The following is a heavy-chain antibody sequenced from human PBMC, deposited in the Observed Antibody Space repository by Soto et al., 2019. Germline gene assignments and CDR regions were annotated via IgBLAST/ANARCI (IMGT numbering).Heavy chain of an antibody. J-gene: IGHJ6*02. CDR2: ISSSGSTM. V-gene: IGHV3-48*03. D-gene: IGHD4-17*01. CDR1: GFTFGSYE. CDR3: AKDGRDYGDRYYYGMDV. Sequence: PGGSLRLSCAASGFTFGSYEMNWVRQAPGKGLEWVSYISSSGSTMYYAGSVKGRFTISRDNAKNSLYLQMNSLRAEDTAVYYCAKDGRDYGDRYYYGMDVWGQGTTVTVPS.